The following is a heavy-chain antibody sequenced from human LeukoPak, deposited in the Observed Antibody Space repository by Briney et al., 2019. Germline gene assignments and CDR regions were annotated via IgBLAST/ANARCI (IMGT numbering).Heavy chain of an antibody. V-gene: IGHV5-51*01. J-gene: IGHJ6*02. D-gene: IGHD2-2*02. CDR3: ARLGDCSSTSCYTGGYYYYYGMDV. Sequence: GESLKISCKGSGYSFTSYWIGWVRQMPGKGLEWMGIIYPGDSDTGYSPSFQGQVTISADKSISTAYLQWSSLKASDTAMYYCARLGDCSSTSCYTGGYYYYYGMDVWGQGTTVTVSS. CDR1: GYSFTSYW. CDR2: IYPGDSDT.